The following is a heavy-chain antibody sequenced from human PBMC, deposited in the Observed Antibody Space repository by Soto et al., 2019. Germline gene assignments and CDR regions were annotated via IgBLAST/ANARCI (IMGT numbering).Heavy chain of an antibody. CDR3: ARGGPAALAY. V-gene: IGHV4-59*01. CDR2: IYSSGST. CDR1: GGSINSYY. D-gene: IGHD6-13*01. J-gene: IGHJ4*02. Sequence: SETLSLTYTVSGGSINSYYWWYIRQPPGKGLEWIGYIYSSGSTNYNPSLKSRVTMSVDTSKNQFSLKLSSLTAADTAVYYCARGGPAALAYWGQGILVTVSS.